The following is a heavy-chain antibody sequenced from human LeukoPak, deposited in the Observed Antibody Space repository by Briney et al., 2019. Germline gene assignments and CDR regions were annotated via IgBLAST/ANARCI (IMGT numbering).Heavy chain of an antibody. Sequence: SETLSLTCAVYGGSFSDYYWSWIRQPPGEGLEWIGEINHSGSNNYNPSLKSRVTISVDTSKNQFSLKLSSVTAADTAVYYCARVGADYWGQGTLVTVSS. CDR3: ARVGADY. CDR1: GGSFSDYY. CDR2: INHSGSN. J-gene: IGHJ4*02. V-gene: IGHV4-34*01. D-gene: IGHD1-26*01.